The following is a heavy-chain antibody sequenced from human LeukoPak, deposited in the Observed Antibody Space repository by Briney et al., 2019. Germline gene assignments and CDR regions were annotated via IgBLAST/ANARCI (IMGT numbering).Heavy chain of an antibody. V-gene: IGHV3-23*01. J-gene: IGHJ4*01. Sequence: GGSLRLFCAACGFTFGTYTMHCVRHAPGKGLEWVLGIFGGGSGTFYADTVKGRFTISRDNSKNTVWLQMNSLRIEDTAIYSCAKDEKPDGMWTIDYWGHGTLVTVSS. CDR1: GFTFGTYT. D-gene: IGHD1-14*01. CDR3: AKDEKPDGMWTIDY. CDR2: IFGGGSGT.